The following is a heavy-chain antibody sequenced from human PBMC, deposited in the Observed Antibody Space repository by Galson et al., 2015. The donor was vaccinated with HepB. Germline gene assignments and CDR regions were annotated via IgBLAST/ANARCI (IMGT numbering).Heavy chain of an antibody. CDR1: GYTFSNYV. CDR2: ITKSGRNI. CDR3: AKEGCSSANCEMPFDI. J-gene: IGHJ3*02. V-gene: IGHV3-23*01. Sequence: SLRLSCAASGYTFSNYVMSWVRQAPGKGLEWVSSITKSGRNINYADSVKGRFTISRDDSKNTLYLQMDRLRAEDTAVYYCAKEGCSSANCEMPFDIWGQGTVVTVTS. D-gene: IGHD2-2*01.